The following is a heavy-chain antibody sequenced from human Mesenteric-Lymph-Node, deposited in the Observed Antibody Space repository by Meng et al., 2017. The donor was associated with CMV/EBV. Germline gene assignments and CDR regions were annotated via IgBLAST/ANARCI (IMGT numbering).Heavy chain of an antibody. D-gene: IGHD6-13*01. CDR2: IYYGGNT. CDR1: DSIGRSSPY. V-gene: IGHV4-39*01. Sequence: DSIGRSSPYWGWIRRPPGKGLEYIGSIYYGGNTYYNPSLKSRVTISVDTSKNQFFLKLSSVTAADTAVYYCARPHRGISAGSRFDPWGQGTLVTVSS. J-gene: IGHJ5*02. CDR3: ARPHRGISAGSRFDP.